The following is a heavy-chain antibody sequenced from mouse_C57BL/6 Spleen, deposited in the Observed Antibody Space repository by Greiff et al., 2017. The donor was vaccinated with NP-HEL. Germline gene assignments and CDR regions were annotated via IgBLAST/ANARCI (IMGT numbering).Heavy chain of an antibody. D-gene: IGHD1-1*01. CDR2: INPSNGGT. CDR3: ARWETTVVANYAMDY. J-gene: IGHJ4*01. Sequence: QVQLQQPGTELVKPGASVKLSCKASGYTFTSYWMHWVKQRPGQGLEWIGNINPSNGGTNYNEKFKSKATLTVDKSSSTAYMQISSLTSEDSAVYYCARWETTVVANYAMDYWGQGTSVTVSS. CDR1: GYTFTSYW. V-gene: IGHV1-53*01.